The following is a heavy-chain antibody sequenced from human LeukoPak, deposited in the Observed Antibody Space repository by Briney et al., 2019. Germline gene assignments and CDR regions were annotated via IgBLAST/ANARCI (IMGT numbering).Heavy chain of an antibody. CDR3: ARGVGSGSRLRAGDY. CDR2: IYSGGST. V-gene: IGHV3-53*01. CDR1: GFTVSSNY. J-gene: IGHJ4*02. D-gene: IGHD1-26*01. Sequence: GGSLRLSCTASGFTVSSNYMSWVRQAPGKGLEWVSVIYSGGSTYYADSVKGRFTISRDNSKNTLYLQMNSLRAEDTAVYYCARGVGSGSRLRAGDYWGQGTLVTVSS.